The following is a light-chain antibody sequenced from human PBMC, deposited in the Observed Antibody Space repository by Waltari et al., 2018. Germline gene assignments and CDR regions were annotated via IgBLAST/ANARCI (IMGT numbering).Light chain of an antibody. Sequence: ENLLTQSPGTLSLSPGERATLSCRASQSVSSNLAWYQQKLGQVLRLLIYDASNRATGVPSRCSGSGSGTSFILTISGLEPEDFAVYYCQQRTHSLTFGGGTKVEIK. CDR3: QQRTHSLT. J-gene: IGKJ4*01. CDR1: QSVSSN. V-gene: IGKV3-11*01. CDR2: DAS.